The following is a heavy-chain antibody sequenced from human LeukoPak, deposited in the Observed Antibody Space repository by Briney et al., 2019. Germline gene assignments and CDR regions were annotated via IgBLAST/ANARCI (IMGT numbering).Heavy chain of an antibody. Sequence: ASVKVSRKAPGYTFTSYGISWVRQAPGQGLEWMGWISAYNGNTNYAQKLQGRVTMTTDTSTSTAYMELRSLRSDDTAVYYCAREPPPIYYDSSGYYNDAFDIWGQGTMVTVSS. J-gene: IGHJ3*02. D-gene: IGHD3-22*01. CDR2: ISAYNGNT. V-gene: IGHV1-18*01. CDR1: GYTFTSYG. CDR3: AREPPPIYYDSSGYYNDAFDI.